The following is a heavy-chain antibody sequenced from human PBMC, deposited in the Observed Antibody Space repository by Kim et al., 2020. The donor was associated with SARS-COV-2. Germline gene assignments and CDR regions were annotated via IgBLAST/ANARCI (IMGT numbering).Heavy chain of an antibody. CDR1: GGSISSLSW. D-gene: IGHD5-18*01. CDR2: ISHRGSP. Sequence: SETLSLTCAVSGGSISSLSWWSWVRRAPGKGLEWIGEISHRGSPNYHPSLKSRMTISIDSSKNQFSLKLTSVTAADTAIYFCAGFSADMVSMMWGRGGWFDPWGQGTLVTVSS. CDR3: AGFSADMVSMMWGRGGWFDP. J-gene: IGHJ5*02. V-gene: IGHV4-4*02.